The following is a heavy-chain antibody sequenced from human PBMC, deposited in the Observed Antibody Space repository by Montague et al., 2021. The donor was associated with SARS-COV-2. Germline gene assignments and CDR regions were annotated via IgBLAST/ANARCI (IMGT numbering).Heavy chain of an antibody. D-gene: IGHD1-14*01. CDR2: IYFNGHS. J-gene: IGHJ3*02. Sequence: SETLSLTCTVSGGSISNSHYYCAWIRQPPGKGLEWIGSIYFNGHSYYNPSLKNRASISLDTSKKQYYLKLNSVAAADTAVYYCARQPPYHTGALDIWGQGTMVTVAS. CDR3: ARQPPYHTGALDI. CDR1: GGSISNSHYY. V-gene: IGHV4-39*01.